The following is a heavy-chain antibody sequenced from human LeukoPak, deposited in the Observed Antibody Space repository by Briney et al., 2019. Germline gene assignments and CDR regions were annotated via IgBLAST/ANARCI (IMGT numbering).Heavy chain of an antibody. J-gene: IGHJ5*02. Sequence: PSETLSLTCNVSGGSISSGSYYWSWIRQPAGKGLEWIGRIYTSGSTNYNPSLKSRVTISVDTSKNQFSLKLSSVTAADTAVYYCARVARSWVNWFDPWGQGTLVTVSS. CDR1: GGSISSGSYY. V-gene: IGHV4-61*02. CDR3: ARVARSWVNWFDP. CDR2: IYTSGST. D-gene: IGHD6-13*01.